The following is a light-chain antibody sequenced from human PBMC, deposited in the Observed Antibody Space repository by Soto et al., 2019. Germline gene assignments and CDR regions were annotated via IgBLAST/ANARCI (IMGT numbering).Light chain of an antibody. CDR1: QSVSSN. CDR2: DAS. V-gene: IGKV3-15*01. Sequence: EIVMTQSPVTLSVSPGERATLSCRASQSVSSNLAWYQQKPGQAPRLLIYDASTRATGIPARFSGSVSGTEFPLTIRCLQSEDFAVYYCQQYNNWPTWTFGQGTKVEIK. CDR3: QQYNNWPTWT. J-gene: IGKJ1*01.